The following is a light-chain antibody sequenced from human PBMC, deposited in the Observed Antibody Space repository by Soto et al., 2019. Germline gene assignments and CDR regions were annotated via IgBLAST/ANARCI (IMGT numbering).Light chain of an antibody. CDR3: QQYGSSGT. Sequence: EIVLTQSPATLSLSPGERATLSCRASQSVDNYLDWYQQKPGQAPRLLIYGASTRATGIPDRFSGSGSGTDLTLTISRLEPEDFAVYYCQQYGSSGTFGQGTKVDIK. CDR1: QSVDNY. J-gene: IGKJ1*01. V-gene: IGKV3-20*01. CDR2: GAS.